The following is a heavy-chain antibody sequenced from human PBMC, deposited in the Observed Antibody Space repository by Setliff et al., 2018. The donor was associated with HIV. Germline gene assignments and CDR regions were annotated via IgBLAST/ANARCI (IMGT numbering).Heavy chain of an antibody. CDR3: IRDSVNNVQH. V-gene: IGHV3-49*04. J-gene: IGHJ6*02. D-gene: IGHD4-17*01. Sequence: GGSLRLSCTASGFTFGDYAMTWVRQAPGKGLEWVGFIRSTAYGGTIEYAASVKGRFTISRDDSKSIAYLQMNSLKTEDTAVYYCIRDSVNNVQHWGQGTTVTVSS. CDR1: GFTFGDYA. CDR2: IRSTAYGGTI.